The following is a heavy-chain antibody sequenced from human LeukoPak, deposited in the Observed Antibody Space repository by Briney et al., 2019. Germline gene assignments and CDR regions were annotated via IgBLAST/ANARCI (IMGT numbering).Heavy chain of an antibody. J-gene: IGHJ4*02. CDR2: ISYDGSNK. Sequence: GGSLRLSCAASGFTFSGYAMHWVRQAPGKGLEWVAVISYDGSNKYYADSVKGRFTISRDNSKNTLYLQMNSLRAEDTAVYYCARDALNYYDSSGYYFPSDYWGQGTLVTVSS. CDR3: ARDALNYYDSSGYYFPSDY. V-gene: IGHV3-30-3*01. D-gene: IGHD3-22*01. CDR1: GFTFSGYA.